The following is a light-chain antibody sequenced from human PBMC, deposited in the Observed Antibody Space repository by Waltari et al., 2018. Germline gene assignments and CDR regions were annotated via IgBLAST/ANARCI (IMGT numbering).Light chain of an antibody. Sequence: SYVLTQSPSVSVAPGKTAKISCGGSNIGTKNALWSQQRPGQAPVFVIYYHTDRPSGIPDRFSGSNSGNTATLTISGVEVGDEADYYCQVWDTSRDNVVFGGGTKLTVL. V-gene: IGLV3-21*01. CDR2: YHT. CDR1: NIGTKN. CDR3: QVWDTSRDNVV. J-gene: IGLJ2*01.